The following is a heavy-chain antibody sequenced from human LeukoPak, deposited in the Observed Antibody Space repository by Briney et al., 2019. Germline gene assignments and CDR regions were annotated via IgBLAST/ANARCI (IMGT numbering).Heavy chain of an antibody. Sequence: PSETLSLTCTVSGGSISSSSYYWGWIRQPPGKGLEWIGSIYYSGSTYYNPSLKSRVTISVDTSKNQFSLKLSSVTAADTAVYYCARAIPMIGDLDYWGQGTLVTVSS. CDR3: ARAIPMIGDLDY. CDR2: IYYSGST. CDR1: GGSISSSSYY. D-gene: IGHD3-22*01. J-gene: IGHJ4*02. V-gene: IGHV4-39*07.